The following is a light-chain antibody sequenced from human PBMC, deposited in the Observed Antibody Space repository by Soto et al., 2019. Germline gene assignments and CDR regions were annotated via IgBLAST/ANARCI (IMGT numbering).Light chain of an antibody. V-gene: IGLV2-14*01. CDR2: DVS. CDR1: SSDVGGYNY. Sequence: HSALTQPASVSGSPGQSITISCTGTSSDVGGYNYVSWYQQHPGKAPKLMIYDVSNRPSGVSNRFSGSKSGNTASLTISGLQAEDEADYYCSSYTRSSTLYVVFAGGTKLTVL. J-gene: IGLJ2*01. CDR3: SSYTRSSTLYVV.